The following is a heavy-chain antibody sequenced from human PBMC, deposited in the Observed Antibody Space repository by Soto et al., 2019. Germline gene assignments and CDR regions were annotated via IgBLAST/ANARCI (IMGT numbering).Heavy chain of an antibody. Sequence: QVQLVQSGAEVKKPGSSVKVSCKASGGTFSTYVISWVRQAPGQGLEWMGGIIPIFGTANYAQKFQGRVTITADEFTSTAYMELSSLRSEDTAVYYCARRDMDYYYGMDVWGQGTTVTVSS. CDR1: GGTFSTYV. CDR2: IIPIFGTA. D-gene: IGHD2-15*01. J-gene: IGHJ6*02. CDR3: ARRDMDYYYGMDV. V-gene: IGHV1-69*01.